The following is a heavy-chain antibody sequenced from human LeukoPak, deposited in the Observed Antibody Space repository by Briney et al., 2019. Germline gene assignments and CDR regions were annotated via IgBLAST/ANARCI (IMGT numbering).Heavy chain of an antibody. J-gene: IGHJ4*02. CDR2: ISYDGSNK. Sequence: GGSLRLSCAASGFTFSSYGMHWVRQAPSKGLEWVAVISYDGSNKYYADSVKGRFTISRDNSKNTLYLQMNSLRAEDTAVYYCAKDYGQVGSWYFDYWGQGTLVTVSS. CDR1: GFTFSSYG. V-gene: IGHV3-30*18. D-gene: IGHD6-13*01. CDR3: AKDYGQVGSWYFDY.